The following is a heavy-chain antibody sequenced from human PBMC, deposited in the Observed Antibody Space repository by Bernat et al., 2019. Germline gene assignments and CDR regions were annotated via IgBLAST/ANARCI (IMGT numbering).Heavy chain of an antibody. CDR1: GGSISSSSYY. V-gene: IGHV4-39*01. CDR2: IYYSGST. Sequence: QLQLQESGPGLAKPSETLSLTCTVSGGSISSSSYYWGWIRQPPGKGLEWIGSIYYSGSTYYNPSLKSRVTISVDTSKNQFSLKLSSVTAADTAVYYCAGSSSADDAFDIWGQGTMVTVSS. CDR3: AGSSSADDAFDI. D-gene: IGHD6-6*01. J-gene: IGHJ3*02.